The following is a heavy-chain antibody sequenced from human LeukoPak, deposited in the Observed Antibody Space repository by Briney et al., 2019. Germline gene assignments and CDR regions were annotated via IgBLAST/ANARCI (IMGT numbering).Heavy chain of an antibody. CDR1: GFTFSSYS. Sequence: GGSLRLSCAASGFTFSSYSMNWVRQAPGKGLEWVSSISSSSSYIYYADSVKGRFTISRDNAKNSLYLQMNSLRAEDTAVYHCGRGVYGSGSYSHFDYWGQGTLVTVSS. CDR3: GRGVYGSGSYSHFDY. J-gene: IGHJ4*02. V-gene: IGHV3-21*01. D-gene: IGHD3-10*01. CDR2: ISSSSSYI.